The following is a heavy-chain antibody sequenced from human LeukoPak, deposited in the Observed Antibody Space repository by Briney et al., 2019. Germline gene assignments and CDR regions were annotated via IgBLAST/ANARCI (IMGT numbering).Heavy chain of an antibody. CDR1: GYSISSGYY. V-gene: IGHV4-38-2*01. CDR2: IYHSGST. Sequence: IPSETLSLTCAVPGYSISSGYYWGWIRQPPGKGLEWIGSIYHSGSTYYNPSLKSRVTISVDTSKNQFSLKLSSVTAADTAVYYCARNRGSAPYNWFDPWGQGTLVTVSS. J-gene: IGHJ5*02. D-gene: IGHD3-10*01. CDR3: ARNRGSAPYNWFDP.